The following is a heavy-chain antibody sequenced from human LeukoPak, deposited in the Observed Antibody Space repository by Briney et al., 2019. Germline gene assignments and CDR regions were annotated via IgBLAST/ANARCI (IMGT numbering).Heavy chain of an antibody. V-gene: IGHV3-23*01. Sequence: GGSLRLSCAASGFTFSSYAMSWVRQAPGKGLEWVSAISGSGGSTYYADSVKGRFTISRDNSKNTLYLQMNSLRAEDTAVYYCAKATTPYSSGWYDYWGQGTLVTVSS. J-gene: IGHJ4*02. CDR3: AKATTPYSSGWYDY. D-gene: IGHD6-19*01. CDR2: ISGSGGST. CDR1: GFTFSSYA.